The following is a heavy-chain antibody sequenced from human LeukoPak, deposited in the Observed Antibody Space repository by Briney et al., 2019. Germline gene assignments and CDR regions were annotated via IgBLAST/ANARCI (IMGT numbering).Heavy chain of an antibody. Sequence: LRLSCAASGFTFSSYSMNWVRQAPGKGLEGVSYISSSSSTIYYADSVKGRFTISRDNAKNSLYLQMNSLRDEDTAVYYCASTIGYCSSTSCYYWFDPWGQGTLVTVSS. CDR1: GFTFSSYS. D-gene: IGHD2-2*01. J-gene: IGHJ5*02. CDR3: ASTIGYCSSTSCYYWFDP. V-gene: IGHV3-48*02. CDR2: ISSSSSTI.